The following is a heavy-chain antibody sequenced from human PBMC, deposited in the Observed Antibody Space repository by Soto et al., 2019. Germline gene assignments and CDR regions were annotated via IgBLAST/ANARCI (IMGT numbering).Heavy chain of an antibody. V-gene: IGHV4-59*01. CDR3: ASVSCSGGSCYYY. CDR1: GGSSIIYG. Sequence: SETLSLRCTVAGGSSIIYGGSWIRQPPGKGLEWIGYIYYSGSTNYNPSLKSRVTISVDTSKNQFSLKLSSVTAADTAVYYCASVSCSGGSCYYYWGQGTLVTVSS. CDR2: IYYSGST. J-gene: IGHJ4*02. D-gene: IGHD2-15*01.